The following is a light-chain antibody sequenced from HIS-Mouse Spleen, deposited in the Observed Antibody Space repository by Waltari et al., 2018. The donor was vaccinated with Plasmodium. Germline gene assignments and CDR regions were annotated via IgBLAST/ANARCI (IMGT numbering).Light chain of an antibody. CDR3: QTWGTGMGV. V-gene: IGLV4-69*01. CDR1: SGHRSYA. Sequence: QLVLTQSPSASASLGASVKLTCTLRSGHRSYAIPWPQQQPEKGPRYLMKLNSDGSHSKGDGIPDRFSGSSSGAERYLTISSLQSEDEADYYCQTWGTGMGVFGGGTKLTVL. CDR2: LNSDGSH. J-gene: IGLJ2*01.